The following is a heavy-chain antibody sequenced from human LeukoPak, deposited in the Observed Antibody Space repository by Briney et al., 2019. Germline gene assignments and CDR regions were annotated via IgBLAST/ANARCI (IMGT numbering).Heavy chain of an antibody. D-gene: IGHD3-22*01. V-gene: IGHV5-51*01. J-gene: IGHJ4*02. CDR2: IYPGDSDT. CDR1: GYSFSSHW. Sequence: GESLKISCKASGYSFSSHWIGWVRQVPGKGLEWIWIIYPGDSDTKYSPSFQGQVTISADKSISTAYLQWSGLKASDTAMYYCARRPTSGYYLFDYWGQGTLVTVSS. CDR3: ARRPTSGYYLFDY.